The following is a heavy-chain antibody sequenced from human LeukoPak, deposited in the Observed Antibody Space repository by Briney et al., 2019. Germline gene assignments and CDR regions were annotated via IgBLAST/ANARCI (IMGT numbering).Heavy chain of an antibody. CDR1: GGSISSGGYY. V-gene: IGHV4-31*03. D-gene: IGHD3-3*02. J-gene: IGHJ5*01. CDR2: IYYSGST. CDR3: ARVGGHFDWFRS. Sequence: SETLSLTCTVSGGSISSGGYYWNWIRQHPGKGLEWIGYIYYSGSTLYNPSLQSRVTISVETSKNQFSLKLSSVTAADTAVYYCARVGGHFDWFRSWGQGTLVTVSS.